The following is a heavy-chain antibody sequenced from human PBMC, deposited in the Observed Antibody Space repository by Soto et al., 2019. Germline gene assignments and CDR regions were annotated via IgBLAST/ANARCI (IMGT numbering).Heavy chain of an antibody. Sequence: QVQLVQSGAEVKKPGASVKVSCKVSGYTLTELSMHWVRQAPGKGLEWMGGFDPEDGETIYAQKFQGRVTMTEATSTDTAYMELSSLRSEDTAVYYCATAQGATTYYYCGMDVWGQGTTVTVSS. J-gene: IGHJ6*02. V-gene: IGHV1-24*01. CDR2: FDPEDGET. CDR1: GYTLTELS. CDR3: ATAQGATTYYYCGMDV. D-gene: IGHD1-26*01.